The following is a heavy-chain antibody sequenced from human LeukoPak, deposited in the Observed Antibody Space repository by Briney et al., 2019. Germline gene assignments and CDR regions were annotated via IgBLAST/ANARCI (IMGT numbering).Heavy chain of an antibody. CDR3: ARDPNVVIVSASCFDY. CDR2: IYSGGST. V-gene: IGHV3-53*01. Sequence: PGGSLRLSCAASGFTVSSNYMSWVRQAPGKGLEWVSVIYSGGSTYYADSVKGRFTISRDNSKNTLYLQMNSLRAEDTAVYYCARDPNVVIVSASCFDYWGQGTLVTVSS. D-gene: IGHD2-15*01. J-gene: IGHJ4*02. CDR1: GFTVSSNY.